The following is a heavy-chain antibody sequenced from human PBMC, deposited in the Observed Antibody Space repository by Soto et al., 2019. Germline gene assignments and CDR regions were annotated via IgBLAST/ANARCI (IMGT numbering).Heavy chain of an antibody. CDR1: GDTFSSYI. CDR2: IIPVLTTT. CDR3: ARRRYGGYVCYHKHYYGMDV. J-gene: IGHJ6*02. Sequence: QVQLVQSGAEVKKPGSSVRVSCRSSGDTFSSYIVNWLRLAPGRGLECMGRIIPVLTTTDYAQNFRGRATISSDRSTNTVSLDISSLRLDATAVYYCARRRYGGYVCYHKHYYGMDVWGQGSLVTVAS. D-gene: IGHD5-12*01. V-gene: IGHV1-69*08.